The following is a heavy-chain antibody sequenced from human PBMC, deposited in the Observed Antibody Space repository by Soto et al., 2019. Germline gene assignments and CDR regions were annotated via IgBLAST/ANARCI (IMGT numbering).Heavy chain of an antibody. CDR1: GFTFSSYA. CDR3: AKGQQWLDWFDP. V-gene: IGHV3-23*01. Sequence: EVQLLESGGGLIQPGGSLRLSCAASGFTFSSYAMSWVRQAPGKGLEWVSAISGSGGSTYYADSVKGRFTISRDNSKNTLYLQMNSLRAEDTAVYYCAKGQQWLDWFDPWGQGTLVTVSS. D-gene: IGHD6-19*01. J-gene: IGHJ5*02. CDR2: ISGSGGST.